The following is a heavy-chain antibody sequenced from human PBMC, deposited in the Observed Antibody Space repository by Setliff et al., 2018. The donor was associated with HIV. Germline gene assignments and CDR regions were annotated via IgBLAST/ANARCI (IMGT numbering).Heavy chain of an antibody. CDR1: GYSISSGFY. CDR2: IYQSGNT. J-gene: IGHJ3*02. Sequence: PSETLSLTCAVSGYSISSGFYWSWMRQPPGKGLEWIGSIYQSGNTNYNPSLRSRVSVSRDMSSNQFSLKLSSVTAADTAMYYCARDRYNSGWRAFDTWGQGTMVTVSS. D-gene: IGHD6-25*01. CDR3: ARDRYNSGWRAFDT. V-gene: IGHV4-38-2*02.